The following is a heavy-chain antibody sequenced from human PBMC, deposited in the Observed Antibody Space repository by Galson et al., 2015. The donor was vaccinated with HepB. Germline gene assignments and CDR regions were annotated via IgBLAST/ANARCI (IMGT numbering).Heavy chain of an antibody. CDR3: ARGPRWLQLGYVFDY. Sequence: SLRLSCAASGFTFNSFSMNWVRQAPGKGLEWVSYISSTSSSKYYADSLRGRVTVSRDNAKNSLFLQINSLTDEDTAVYFCARGPRWLQLGYVFDYWGQGTLVTVSS. D-gene: IGHD5-24*01. CDR1: GFTFNSFS. V-gene: IGHV3-48*02. CDR2: ISSTSSSK. J-gene: IGHJ4*02.